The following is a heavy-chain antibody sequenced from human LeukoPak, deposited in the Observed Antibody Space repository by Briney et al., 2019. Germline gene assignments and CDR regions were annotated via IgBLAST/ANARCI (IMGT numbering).Heavy chain of an antibody. D-gene: IGHD6-13*01. CDR1: GASFSDYY. Sequence: SETLSLTCGVYGASFSDYYWNWIRQPPGKGLEWIGEVHHSGTTNYNPSLRSRATISVGPSKKQFSLKLSSVTAADSAVYYCARAISAADLYYSYYYMDVWDKGTTVTVSS. CDR3: ARAISAADLYYSYYYMDV. V-gene: IGHV4-34*01. J-gene: IGHJ6*03. CDR2: VHHSGTT.